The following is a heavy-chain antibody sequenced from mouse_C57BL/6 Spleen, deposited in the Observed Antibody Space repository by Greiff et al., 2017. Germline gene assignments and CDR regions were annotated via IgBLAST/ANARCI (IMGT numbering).Heavy chain of an antibody. D-gene: IGHD2-1*01. CDR3: ARASPGNCGDY. Sequence: QVQLKQPGTELVKPGASVKLSCKASGYTFTSYWMHWVKQRPGQGLEWIGNINPSNGGTNYNEKFKSKATLTVDKPSSTAYRQLSSRTSEDSAVYYWARASPGNCGDYGGKGTTLTVSS. CDR2: INPSNGGT. J-gene: IGHJ2*01. CDR1: GYTFTSYW. V-gene: IGHV1-53*01.